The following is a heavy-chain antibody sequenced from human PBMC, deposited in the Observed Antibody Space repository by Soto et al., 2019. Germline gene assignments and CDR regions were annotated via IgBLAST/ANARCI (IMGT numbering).Heavy chain of an antibody. V-gene: IGHV1-18*01. Sequence: ASVKVSCKASGYTFTRSGISWVRQAPGQGLEWMGWISTYNGDTNYAQTFQGRVTMTTDTSTSTVHMEVRSLRSDDTAVYYCARELLVAVGRSVSGQYQFAYWGQRTPGTVSS. CDR1: GYTFTRSG. J-gene: IGHJ4*02. D-gene: IGHD6-19*01. CDR3: ARELLVAVGRSVSGQYQFAY. CDR2: ISTYNGDT.